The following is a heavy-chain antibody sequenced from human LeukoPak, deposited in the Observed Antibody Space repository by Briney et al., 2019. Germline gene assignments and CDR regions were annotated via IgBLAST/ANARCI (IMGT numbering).Heavy chain of an antibody. CDR1: GFTFSYSW. J-gene: IGHJ4*02. CDR3: ARDWRGSTSF. Sequence: GGSLRLSCAASGFTFSYSWMSWVRQAPGKGLEWVANINQGGSEKYYVDSVRGRFTISRDNAQNSLYLQMNTLRVDDTAVYYCARDWRGSTSFWGQGTLVTVSS. D-gene: IGHD2-2*01. V-gene: IGHV3-7*01. CDR2: INQGGSEK.